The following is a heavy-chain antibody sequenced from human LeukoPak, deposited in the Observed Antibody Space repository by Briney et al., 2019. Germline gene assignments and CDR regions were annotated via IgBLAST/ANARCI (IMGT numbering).Heavy chain of an antibody. CDR2: IYDDGSRE. CDR1: GFTFSNYG. CDR3: ARDLKSGYVDS. J-gene: IGHJ4*02. Sequence: PGGSLRLPCAASGFTFSNYGMHWVRRAPGKGLEWVAVIYDDGSREHFADSVKGRFTISRDNSKNTVVLQMNSLRADDTAVYYCARDLKSGYVDSWGQGTLVTVSS. D-gene: IGHD3-3*01. V-gene: IGHV3-33*01.